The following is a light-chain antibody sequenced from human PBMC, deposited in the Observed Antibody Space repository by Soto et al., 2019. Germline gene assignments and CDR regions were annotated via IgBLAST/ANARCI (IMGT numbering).Light chain of an antibody. CDR1: SSDIGGYTY. CDR3: CSYAGSYTLV. Sequence: QSALTQPRSVSGSPGQSVTISCTGTSSDIGGYTYVSWYQQHPGKAPKLMIYGVTKRPSGVPDRFSGSKSRNTASLTVSGLQAEDEADYYCCSYAGSYTLVFGGGTQLTVL. J-gene: IGLJ7*01. V-gene: IGLV2-11*01. CDR2: GVT.